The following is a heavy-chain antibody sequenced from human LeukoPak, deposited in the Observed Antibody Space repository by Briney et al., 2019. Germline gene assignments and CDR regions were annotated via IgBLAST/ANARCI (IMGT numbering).Heavy chain of an antibody. CDR1: GGSISSSSYY. J-gene: IGHJ4*02. D-gene: IGHD4-17*01. V-gene: IGHV4-39*07. CDR3: ARGTVTTLIDY. Sequence: SETLSLTCTVSGGSISSSSYYWGWIRQPPGKGLEWIGSIYYSGSTYYNPSLKSRVTISVDTSKNQFSLKLSSVTAADTAVYYCARGTVTTLIDYWGQGTLVTVSS. CDR2: IYYSGST.